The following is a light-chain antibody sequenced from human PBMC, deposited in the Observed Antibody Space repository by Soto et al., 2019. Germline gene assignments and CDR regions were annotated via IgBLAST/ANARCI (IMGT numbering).Light chain of an antibody. V-gene: IGKV1-39*01. CDR3: QQYNSYWT. J-gene: IGKJ1*01. CDR1: QNISSY. CDR2: AAS. Sequence: DIQMTQSPSSLSASLGDRVTITCRASQNISSYLNWYHQKPGKAPKLLIYAASSLQSGVPSRFSGSGSGTDFTLTISSLKPEDFATYYCQQYNSYWTFGQGTKVDIK.